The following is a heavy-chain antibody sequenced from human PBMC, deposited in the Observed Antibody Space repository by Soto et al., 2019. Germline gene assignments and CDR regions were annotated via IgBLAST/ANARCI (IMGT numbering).Heavy chain of an antibody. CDR1: GFTFSNDW. CDR3: ARLTSGSGAV. CDR2: SNGDGSTK. D-gene: IGHD2-15*01. Sequence: HPGGSLRLSCAASGFTFSNDWLHWVRQAPGKGLVWISRSNGDGSTKNYADSVKGRFTISRDNAKSILYLQMSSLSPEDTAVYYCARLTSGSGAVWGQGTLVTVSS. J-gene: IGHJ4*02. V-gene: IGHV3-74*01.